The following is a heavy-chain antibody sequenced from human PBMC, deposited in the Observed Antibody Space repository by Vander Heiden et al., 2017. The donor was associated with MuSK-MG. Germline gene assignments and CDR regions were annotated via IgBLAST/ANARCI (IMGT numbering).Heavy chain of an antibody. Sequence: EVQLVQSGAEVKKPGESLKISCKGSGYSFTSYWIGWVRQMPGKGLEWMGIIYPGDSDTRYSPAVQGQVTISADKSSSTAYLQWRRMKASDTAMYYFAKGRTGLVNAFDIWGQGTMVTVYS. CDR1: GYSFTSYW. CDR2: IYPGDSDT. J-gene: IGHJ3*02. CDR3: AKGRTGLVNAFDI. V-gene: IGHV5-51*03. D-gene: IGHD3-9*01.